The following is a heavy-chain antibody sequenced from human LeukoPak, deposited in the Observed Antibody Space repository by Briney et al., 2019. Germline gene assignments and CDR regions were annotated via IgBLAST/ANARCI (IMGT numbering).Heavy chain of an antibody. CDR3: AKVDSSGYLRNLDY. D-gene: IGHD3-22*01. Sequence: GGSLRLPCAASGFTFSSYGMHWVRQAPGKGLEWVAVISYDGSNKYYADSVKGRFTISRDNSKNTLYLQMNSLRAEDTAVYYCAKVDSSGYLRNLDYWGQGTLVTVSS. J-gene: IGHJ4*02. V-gene: IGHV3-30*18. CDR2: ISYDGSNK. CDR1: GFTFSSYG.